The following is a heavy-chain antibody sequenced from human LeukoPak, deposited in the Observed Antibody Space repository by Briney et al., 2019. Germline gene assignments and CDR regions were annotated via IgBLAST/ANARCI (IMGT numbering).Heavy chain of an antibody. Sequence: GESLKISCKGSGYSFTTNWIGWVRQMPGKGLEWMGIIYPGDSDTRYSPSFQGQVTISADKSISTAYLQWSSLKASDTAMYYCAIFDFLFGEIDNWFDPWGQGTQVTVSS. D-gene: IGHD3-16*01. CDR1: GYSFTTNW. CDR2: IYPGDSDT. V-gene: IGHV5-51*01. CDR3: AIFDFLFGEIDNWFDP. J-gene: IGHJ5*02.